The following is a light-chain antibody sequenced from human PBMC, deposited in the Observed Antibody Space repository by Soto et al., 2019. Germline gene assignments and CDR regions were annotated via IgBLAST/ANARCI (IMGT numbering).Light chain of an antibody. CDR2: GAS. Sequence: ETVMTHSPATLSVSPGERVTLSCRASQSVSCKLVWYQQKPGQAPRLLIYGASTRATGVPARFSGSGFGTEFTLTISSLQSEDFAVYFCQQYNNRPITFGQGTKLEIK. V-gene: IGKV3-15*01. J-gene: IGKJ2*01. CDR3: QQYNNRPIT. CDR1: QSVSCK.